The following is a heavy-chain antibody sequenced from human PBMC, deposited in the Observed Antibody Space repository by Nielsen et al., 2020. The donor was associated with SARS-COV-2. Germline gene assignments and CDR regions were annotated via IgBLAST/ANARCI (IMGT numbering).Heavy chain of an antibody. Sequence: GESLKISCAASGFTFSSYGMHWVRQAPGKGLEWVAVISYDGSNKYYADSVKGRFTTSRDNSKNTLYLQMNSLRAEDTAVYYCAKVASIAAAEYWGQGTLVTVSS. CDR3: AKVASIAAAEY. V-gene: IGHV3-30*18. D-gene: IGHD6-13*01. CDR1: GFTFSSYG. CDR2: ISYDGSNK. J-gene: IGHJ4*02.